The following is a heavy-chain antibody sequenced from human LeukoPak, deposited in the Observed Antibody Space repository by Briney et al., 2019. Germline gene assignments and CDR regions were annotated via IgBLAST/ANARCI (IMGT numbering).Heavy chain of an antibody. CDR2: IWYDGSNK. CDR1: GFTFSNYG. V-gene: IGHV3-33*06. J-gene: IGHJ4*01. CDR3: AKALCSGGTCYLDY. Sequence: GGSLRLSCAASGFTFSNYGMHWVRQAPGKGLEWVAVIWYDGSNKYYGDSVKGRFTISRDNSKNTLYLQMNSLRADDTAVYYCAKALCSGGTCYLDYWGHGTLVTVSS. D-gene: IGHD2-15*01.